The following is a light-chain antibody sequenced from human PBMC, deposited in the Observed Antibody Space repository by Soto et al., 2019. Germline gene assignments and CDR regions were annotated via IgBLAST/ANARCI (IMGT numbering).Light chain of an antibody. J-gene: IGLJ1*01. V-gene: IGLV1-47*01. CDR3: AAWDDSLSGRYV. Sequence: QAVVTQTPSASGTPRQRVTTSCSGSSSNIGSNYVYWYQQLPGTAPKLLIHRNNQRPSGVPDRFSGSKSGTSASLAISGLRSEDEADYYCAAWDDSLSGRYVFGTGTKLTVL. CDR1: SSNIGSNY. CDR2: RNN.